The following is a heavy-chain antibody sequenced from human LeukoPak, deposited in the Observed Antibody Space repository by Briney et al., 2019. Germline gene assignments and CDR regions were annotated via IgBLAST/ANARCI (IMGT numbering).Heavy chain of an antibody. CDR2: IYSGGST. Sequence: GGSLRLSCAASGFTVSSNYMSWVRQAPGKGLEWVSVIYSGGSTYYADSVKGRFTISRHNSKNTLYLQMNSLRAEDTAVCYCARDSPVPNYYGMDVWGQGNPGHRLL. J-gene: IGHJ6*02. V-gene: IGHV3-53*04. CDR3: ARDSPVPNYYGMDV. CDR1: GFTVSSNY.